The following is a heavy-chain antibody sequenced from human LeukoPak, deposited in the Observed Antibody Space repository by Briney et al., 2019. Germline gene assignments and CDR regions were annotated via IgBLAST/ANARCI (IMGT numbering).Heavy chain of an antibody. Sequence: SETLSLTCTVSGGSISSYDWSWIRLPPGKGLEWIGYIDYIGTTNYNPSLKSRVTISVDTSKNQFSLELSSVTAADTAVYYCARHRRIGSSAYYYYGMDVWGQGATVTVSS. CDR2: IDYIGTT. J-gene: IGHJ6*02. V-gene: IGHV4-59*08. CDR1: GGSISSYD. CDR3: ARHRRIGSSAYYYYGMDV. D-gene: IGHD6-6*01.